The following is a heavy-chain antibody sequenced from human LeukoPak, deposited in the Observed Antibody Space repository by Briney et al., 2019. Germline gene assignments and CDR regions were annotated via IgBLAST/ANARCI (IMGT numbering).Heavy chain of an antibody. D-gene: IGHD3-9*01. V-gene: IGHV4-59*08. J-gene: IGHJ4*02. CDR1: GGSIRNYY. CDR3: AKTVFLAGWHFDQ. Sequence: SETLSLTCTVSGGSIRNYYWSWIRQPPGKGLEWIGYIYYSGSTNYNPSLKSRVTILVDTSKNQFSPKLSSVTAADTAVYYCAKTVFLAGWHFDQWGQGTLVTVSS. CDR2: IYYSGST.